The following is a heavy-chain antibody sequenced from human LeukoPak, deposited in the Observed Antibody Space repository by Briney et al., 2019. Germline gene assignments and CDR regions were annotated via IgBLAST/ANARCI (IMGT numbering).Heavy chain of an antibody. CDR3: ARDSYGGNWSLGY. D-gene: IGHD4-23*01. V-gene: IGHV1-2*02. J-gene: IGHJ4*02. CDR2: VNPNSGGT. CDR1: GYTFTGYY. Sequence: ASVKVSCKASGYTFTGYYIHWVRQAPGQGLEWMGWVNPNSGGTKYAQMFQGRVTMTRDTSINTAYMEMSGLRFDDTAVYYCARDSYGGNWSLGYWGQGTLVTVSS.